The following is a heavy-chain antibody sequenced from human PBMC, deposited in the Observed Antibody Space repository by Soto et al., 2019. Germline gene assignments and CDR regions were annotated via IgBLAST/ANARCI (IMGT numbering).Heavy chain of an antibody. D-gene: IGHD3-3*01. CDR1: GGTFSSYA. V-gene: IGHV1-3*01. CDR2: INASNGTT. Sequence: ASVKVSCKASGGTFSSYAISWVRQAPGQGLEWMGWINASNGTTKYSQKFQGRVTITRDTSASTAYMELSSLRSEDTAVYYCARTVRITIFGVVIDHDAFDIWGQGTMVTVSS. J-gene: IGHJ3*02. CDR3: ARTVRITIFGVVIDHDAFDI.